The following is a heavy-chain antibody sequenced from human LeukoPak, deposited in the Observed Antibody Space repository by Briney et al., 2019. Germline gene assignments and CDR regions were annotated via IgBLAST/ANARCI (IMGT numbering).Heavy chain of an antibody. Sequence: PGGSLRLPCAASGFTFSSYEMNWVRQAPGKGLEWVSYISSSGSTLYYADSVKGRFTISRDNAKNSLYLQMNSLRAEDTAVYYCAELGITMIGGVWGKGTTVTISS. V-gene: IGHV3-48*03. D-gene: IGHD3-10*02. CDR3: AELGITMIGGV. CDR1: GFTFSSYE. CDR2: ISSSGSTL. J-gene: IGHJ6*04.